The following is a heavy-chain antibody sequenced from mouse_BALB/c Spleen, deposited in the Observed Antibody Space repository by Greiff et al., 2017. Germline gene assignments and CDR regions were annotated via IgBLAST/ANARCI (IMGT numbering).Heavy chain of an antibody. Sequence: EVKLMESGPGLVKPSQSLSLTCTVTGYSITSDYAWNWIRQFPGNKLEWMGYISYSGSTSYNPSLKSRISITRDTSKNQFFLQLNSVTTEDTATYYCARQIYYGNYAWFAYWGQGTLVTVSA. V-gene: IGHV3-2*02. J-gene: IGHJ3*01. CDR1: GYSITSDYA. CDR3: ARQIYYGNYAWFAY. CDR2: ISYSGST. D-gene: IGHD2-1*01.